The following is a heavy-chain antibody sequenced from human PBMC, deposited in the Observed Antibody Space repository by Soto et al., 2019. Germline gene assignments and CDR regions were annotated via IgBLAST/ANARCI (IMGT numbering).Heavy chain of an antibody. D-gene: IGHD3-10*01. J-gene: IGHJ6*02. CDR3: ARDRVYYGSGSYYNYYYGMDV. CDR2: IYYSGST. V-gene: IGHV4-59*01. Sequence: SETLSLTCTVSGGSISSYYWSWIRQPPGKGLEWIGYIYYSGSTNYNPSLKSRVTISVDTSKNQFSLKLSSVTAADTAVYYCARDRVYYGSGSYYNYYYGMDVWGQGTQVTVSS. CDR1: GGSISSYY.